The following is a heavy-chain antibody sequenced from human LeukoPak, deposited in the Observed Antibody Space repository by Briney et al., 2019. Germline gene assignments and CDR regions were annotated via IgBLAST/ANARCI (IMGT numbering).Heavy chain of an antibody. V-gene: IGHV1-2*02. CDR3: ARDPTGLYCSSTSCSTYMDV. J-gene: IGHJ6*03. D-gene: IGHD2-2*01. Sequence: ASVKVPCKASGYTFTGYYMHWVRQAPGQGLEWMGWINPNSGGTNYAQKFQGRVTMTRDTSISTAYMELSRLRSDDTAVYYCARDPTGLYCSSTSCSTYMDVWGKGTTVTVSS. CDR2: INPNSGGT. CDR1: GYTFTGYY.